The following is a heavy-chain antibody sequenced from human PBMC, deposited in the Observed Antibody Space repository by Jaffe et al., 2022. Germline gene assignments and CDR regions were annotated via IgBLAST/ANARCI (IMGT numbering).Heavy chain of an antibody. CDR1: GFTFDDYA. J-gene: IGHJ4*02. CDR2: ISWNSGSI. CDR3: AKDPNLYCSSTSCLARGPFDY. Sequence: EVQLVESGGGLVQPGRSLRLSCAASGFTFDDYAMHWVRQAPGKGLEWVSGISWNSGSIGYADSVKGRFTISRDNAKNSLYLQMNSLRAEDTALYYCAKDPNLYCSSTSCLARGPFDYWGQGTLVTVSS. V-gene: IGHV3-9*01. D-gene: IGHD2-2*01.